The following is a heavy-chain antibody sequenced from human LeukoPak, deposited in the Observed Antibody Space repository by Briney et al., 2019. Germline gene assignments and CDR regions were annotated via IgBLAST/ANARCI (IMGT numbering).Heavy chain of an antibody. D-gene: IGHD3-22*01. CDR2: INHSGST. J-gene: IGHJ4*02. V-gene: IGHV4-34*01. Sequence: PSETLSLTCAVYGGSFSGYHWSWIRQPPGKGLEWIGEINHSGSTNYNPSLKSRVTISVDTSKNQFSLKLSSVTAADTAVYYCARAWYYYDSSGYYPFDYWGQGTLVTVSS. CDR1: GGSFSGYH. CDR3: ARAWYYYDSSGYYPFDY.